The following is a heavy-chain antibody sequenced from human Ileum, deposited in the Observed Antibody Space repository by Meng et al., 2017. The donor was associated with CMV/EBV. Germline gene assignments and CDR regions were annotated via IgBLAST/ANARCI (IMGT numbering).Heavy chain of an antibody. D-gene: IGHD7-27*01. J-gene: IGHJ4*02. V-gene: IGHV4-4*07. CDR3: AREGPTDWGRALDY. CDR1: GGFMSSYY. CDR2: IYTSGSS. Sequence: QVALEGSCPGLVHPSETLSLTCTVSGGFMSSYYWSWSRQPAGKGLEWIGRIYTSGSSNYNSSLKSRVTMSVDTSKNQFSMKLNSVTAADTAVYYCAREGPTDWGRALDYWGQGTLVTVSS.